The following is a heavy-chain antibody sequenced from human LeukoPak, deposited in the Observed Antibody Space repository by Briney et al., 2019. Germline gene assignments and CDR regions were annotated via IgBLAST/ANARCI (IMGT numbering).Heavy chain of an antibody. CDR3: ARGRSDSSGYYYDY. CDR2: INHSGST. D-gene: IGHD3-22*01. J-gene: IGHJ4*02. V-gene: IGHV4-34*01. Sequence: PSETLSLTCAVYGGSFSGYYWSWIRQPPGKGLEWIGEINHSGSTNYNPSLKSRVTISVDTSKNQFSLKLSSVTAADTAVYYCARGRSDSSGYYYDYWGQGTPVTVSS. CDR1: GGSFSGYY.